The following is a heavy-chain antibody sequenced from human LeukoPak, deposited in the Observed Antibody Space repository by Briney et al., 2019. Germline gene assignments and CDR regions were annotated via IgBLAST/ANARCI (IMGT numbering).Heavy chain of an antibody. V-gene: IGHV3-23*01. CDR2: ISGSGGST. CDR1: GFTFSSYA. Sequence: GGSLRLSCAASGFTFSSYAMSWVRQAPGKGLEWVSAISGSGGSTYYADSVKGRFTISRDNSKNTPYLQMNSLRAEDTAVYYCAKGGGYGSGSYYIPIYWGQGTLVTVSS. D-gene: IGHD3-10*01. CDR3: AKGGGYGSGSYYIPIY. J-gene: IGHJ4*02.